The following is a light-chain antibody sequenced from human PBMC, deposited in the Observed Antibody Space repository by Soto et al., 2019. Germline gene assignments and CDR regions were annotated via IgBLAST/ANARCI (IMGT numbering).Light chain of an antibody. CDR2: KAS. CDR1: QSISSW. V-gene: IGKV1-5*03. J-gene: IGKJ2*01. Sequence: DIQMTQSPSTLSASVGDRVTITCRASQSISSWLAWYQQKPGKAPNLLIYKASTLESGVPSRFSGSGSGTEFTLTISSVQPDDFATYYCQQYNDSFPYTFGQGTKVDIK. CDR3: QQYNDSFPYT.